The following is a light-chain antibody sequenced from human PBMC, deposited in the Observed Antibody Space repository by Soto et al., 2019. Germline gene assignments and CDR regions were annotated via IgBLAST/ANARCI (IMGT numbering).Light chain of an antibody. CDR2: EGT. Sequence: QSVLTQPASVSGSPGQSITISCTGTSSDVGSYNLVSWYQQHPGKAPKLMIYEGTKRPSGVSNRFSGSKSGNTASLTISGLKAEDEADYYCCSYAGSSTFVFGGGTKL. V-gene: IGLV2-23*03. J-gene: IGLJ2*01. CDR1: SSDVGSYNL. CDR3: CSYAGSSTFV.